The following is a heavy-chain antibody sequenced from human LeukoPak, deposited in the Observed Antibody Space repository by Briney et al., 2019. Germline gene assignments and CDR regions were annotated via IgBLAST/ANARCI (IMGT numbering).Heavy chain of an antibody. D-gene: IGHD1-26*01. CDR3: AWGGVGATTYVWFDP. J-gene: IGHJ5*02. Sequence: ASVKVSCKVSGYTLTELSMHWVRQAPGKGLEWMGGFDPEDGETIYAQKFQDRVTITADKSTSTAYMELSSLRSEDTAVYYCAWGGVGATTYVWFDPWGQGTLVTVSS. CDR2: FDPEDGET. CDR1: GYTLTELS. V-gene: IGHV1-24*01.